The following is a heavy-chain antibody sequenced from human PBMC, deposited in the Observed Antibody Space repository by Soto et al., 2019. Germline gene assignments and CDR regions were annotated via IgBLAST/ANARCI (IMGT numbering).Heavy chain of an antibody. CDR1: GGSISSSSYY. J-gene: IGHJ4*02. CDR3: ARFPGYSSSWYPSYFDY. CDR2: IYYSGST. Sequence: SETLSLTCTVSGGSISSSSYYWGWIRQPPGKGLEWIGSIYYSGSTYYNPSLKSRVTISVDTSKNQFSLKLSSVTAADTAVYYCARFPGYSSSWYPSYFDYWGQGTLVTVSS. D-gene: IGHD6-13*01. V-gene: IGHV4-39*01.